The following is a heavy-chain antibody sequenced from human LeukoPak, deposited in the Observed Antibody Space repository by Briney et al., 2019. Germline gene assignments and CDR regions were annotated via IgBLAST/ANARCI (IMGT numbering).Heavy chain of an antibody. V-gene: IGHV4-59*01. D-gene: IGHD1-26*01. Sequence: SETLSLTCTVSGGSISSYYWSWIRQPPGKGLEWIGYIYYNGSTNYNPSLKSRVTISVDTSKNQFSLKLSSVTAADTAVYYCARAAWELLSDWYFDLWGRGTLVTVSS. J-gene: IGHJ2*01. CDR2: IYYNGST. CDR3: ARAAWELLSDWYFDL. CDR1: GGSISSYY.